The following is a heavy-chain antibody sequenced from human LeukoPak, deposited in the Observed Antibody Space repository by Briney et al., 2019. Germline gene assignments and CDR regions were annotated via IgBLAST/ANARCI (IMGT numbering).Heavy chain of an antibody. J-gene: IGHJ5*02. Sequence: GASVKVSCKASGYTLTSYDVNWVRQATGQGLEWMGWMSPNSGYTGYAQKFQGRVTMTRDTSISTAYMELSSLRSEDTAVYYCARDYGANSGWFDPWGQGTLVTVSS. D-gene: IGHD4-23*01. CDR2: MSPNSGYT. V-gene: IGHV1-8*01. CDR3: ARDYGANSGWFDP. CDR1: GYTLTSYD.